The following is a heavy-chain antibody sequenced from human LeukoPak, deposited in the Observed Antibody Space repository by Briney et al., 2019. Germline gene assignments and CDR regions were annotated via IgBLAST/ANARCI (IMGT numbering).Heavy chain of an antibody. V-gene: IGHV4-34*01. CDR1: GGSFSGYY. J-gene: IGHJ4*02. D-gene: IGHD3-10*01. CDR3: ARRHYYGSGSYYSY. Sequence: SETLSLTCGVDGGSFSGYYWSWIRQPPGKGLEWIGEINHSGSTNYNPSLKSRVTISVDTSKNQFSLKLSSVTAADTAVYYCARRHYYGSGSYYSYWGQGTLVTVSS. CDR2: INHSGST.